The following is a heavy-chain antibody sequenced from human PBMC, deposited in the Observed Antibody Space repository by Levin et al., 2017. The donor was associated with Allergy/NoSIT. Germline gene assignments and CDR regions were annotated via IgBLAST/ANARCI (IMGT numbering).Heavy chain of an antibody. CDR3: LLGTPGDDAFDN. D-gene: IGHD1-14*01. V-gene: IGHV3-15*01. Sequence: GGSLRLSCATSGFTFSNAWMTWVRQAPGKGLEWVGLIKKKRDGGTSDYAAPVKGRFTISRDDSKDTAYLQMSSLKTEETALYYWLLGTPGDDAFDNWGQGTMVTVSS. J-gene: IGHJ3*02. CDR1: GFTFSNAW. CDR2: IKKKRDGGTS.